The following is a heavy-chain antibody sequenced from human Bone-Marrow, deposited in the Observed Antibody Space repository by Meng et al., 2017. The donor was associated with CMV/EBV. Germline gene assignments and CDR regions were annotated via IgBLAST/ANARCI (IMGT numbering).Heavy chain of an antibody. Sequence: SLKISCTASGFNFDDYAMHWVRQLPGKGLEWVSGISGNSGGIGYADSVKGRFTISRDNAKNSLYLQMNSLRAEDTAVYYCARSRSYYDFWSGSDAFDIWGQGTMATVSS. CDR3: ARSRSYYDFWSGSDAFDI. J-gene: IGHJ3*02. CDR2: ISGNSGGI. V-gene: IGHV3-9*01. D-gene: IGHD3-3*01. CDR1: GFNFDDYA.